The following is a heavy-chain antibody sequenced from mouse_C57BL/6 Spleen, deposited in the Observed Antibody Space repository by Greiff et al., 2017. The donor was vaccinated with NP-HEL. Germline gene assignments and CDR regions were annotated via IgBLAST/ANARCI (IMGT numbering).Heavy chain of an antibody. CDR1: GYAFSSSW. D-gene: IGHD4-1*01. V-gene: IGHV1-82*01. CDR2: IYPGDGDT. J-gene: IGHJ3*01. Sequence: VQLQQSGPELVKPGASVKISCKASGYAFSSSWMNWVKQRPGKGLEWIGRIYPGDGDTNYNGKFKGKATLTADKSSSTAYMQLSGLTSEDSAVYFWATGTAFAYWGQGTLVTVSA. CDR3: ATGTAFAY.